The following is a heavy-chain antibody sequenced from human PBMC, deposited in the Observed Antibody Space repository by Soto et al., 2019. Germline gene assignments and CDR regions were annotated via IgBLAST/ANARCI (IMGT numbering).Heavy chain of an antibody. CDR1: GGTFSTFG. D-gene: IGHD4-17*01. J-gene: IGHJ4*02. Sequence: SVKVSCKASGGTFSTFGISWVRQAPGQGLEWMGGIIPFFGTARYLQKFEDRITITADESTNTVYMDLRSLTSEDTAIYYCAKSAPMDAGDKYYYDFWGQGALVTVSS. V-gene: IGHV1-69*13. CDR2: IIPFFGTA. CDR3: AKSAPMDAGDKYYYDF.